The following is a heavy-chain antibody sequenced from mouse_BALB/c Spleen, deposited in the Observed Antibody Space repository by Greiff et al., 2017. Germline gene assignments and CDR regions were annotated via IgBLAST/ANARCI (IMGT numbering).Heavy chain of an antibody. CDR1: GFTFSSFG. V-gene: IGHV5-17*02. J-gene: IGHJ4*01. CDR3: ARSGGTGAMDY. D-gene: IGHD4-1*01. Sequence: DVMLVESGGGLVQPGGSRKLSCAASGFTFSSFGMHWVRQAPEKGLEWVAYISSGSSTIYYADTVKGRFTISRDNPKNTLFLQMTSLRSEDTAMYYCARSGGTGAMDYWGQGTSVTVSS. CDR2: ISSGSSTI.